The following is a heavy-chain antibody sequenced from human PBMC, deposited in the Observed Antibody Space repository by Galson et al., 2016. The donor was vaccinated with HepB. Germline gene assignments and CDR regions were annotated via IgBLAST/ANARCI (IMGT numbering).Heavy chain of an antibody. J-gene: IGHJ4*02. V-gene: IGHV1-69*10. CDR3: ARVVDANGWYWSRFEN. CDR1: GYTFTDYA. CDR2: IIPKLHRT. D-gene: IGHD6-19*01. Sequence: SVKVSCKASGYTFTDYAIYWVRQAPGRGLQWMGGIIPKLHRTTYAQDYEDRVIFMADESTGTVDMELSSLRSDDTATYYCARVVDANGWYWSRFENWGQGTLVTVSS.